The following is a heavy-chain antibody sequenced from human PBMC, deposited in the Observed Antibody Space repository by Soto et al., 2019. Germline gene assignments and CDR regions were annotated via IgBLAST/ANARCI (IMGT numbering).Heavy chain of an antibody. CDR1: GYTFTGYY. V-gene: IGHV1-2*04. J-gene: IGHJ4*02. D-gene: IGHD3-10*01. CDR3: ARGGYYYGSGTSGEIDY. Sequence: QVQLVQSGAEVKKPGASVKVSCKASGYTFTGYYMHWVRQAPGQGLEWMGWINPNSGGTNYAQKFQGWVTMTKDTSISTAYMELSRLRSDDTAVYYCARGGYYYGSGTSGEIDYWGQGTLVTVSS. CDR2: INPNSGGT.